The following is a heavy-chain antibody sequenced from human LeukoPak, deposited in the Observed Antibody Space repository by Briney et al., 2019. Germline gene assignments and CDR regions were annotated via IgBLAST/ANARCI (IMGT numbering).Heavy chain of an antibody. CDR1: GFTFSSYT. V-gene: IGHV3-21*01. Sequence: PGGSLRLSCAASGFTFSSYTMNWVRQAPGKGLEWVSSISSSSSYIYYADSVKGRFTISRDNAKNSLYLQMNSLRADDTAVYYCAREALYSGSNYYYGMDVWGQGTTVTVSS. CDR3: AREALYSGSNYYYGMDV. J-gene: IGHJ6*02. CDR2: ISSSSSYI. D-gene: IGHD5-12*01.